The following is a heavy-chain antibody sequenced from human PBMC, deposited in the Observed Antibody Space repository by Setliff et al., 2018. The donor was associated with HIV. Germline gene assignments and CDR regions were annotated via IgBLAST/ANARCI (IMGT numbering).Heavy chain of an antibody. CDR3: VGPDFEVPQGGH. CDR2: INRDESRK. Sequence: LRLSCAASGFDFKNYWMSWVRQGPGKGPEWVANINRDESRKSYVDSVKGRFTISRDNAKNSVYLQMNNLRDEDTAVYFCVGPDFEVPQGGHWGQGTLVTVSS. D-gene: IGHD3-16*01. J-gene: IGHJ1*01. CDR1: GFDFKNYW. V-gene: IGHV3-7*03.